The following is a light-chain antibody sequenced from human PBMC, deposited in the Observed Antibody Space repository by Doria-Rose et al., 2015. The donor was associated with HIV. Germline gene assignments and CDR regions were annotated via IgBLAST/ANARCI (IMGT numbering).Light chain of an antibody. J-gene: IGKJ3*01. CDR2: CVS. V-gene: IGKV4-1*01. Sequence: TQSPESLGMFLGERATLNCESKESLLYTSKKYLAWYQQNRGQPLKLMIYCVSTRQSGVPARFSVSGSGTDFTRTSSSHESEDVSFYHCQQVYDTLSFGPGTPVDIK. CDR1: ESLLYTSKKY. CDR3: QQVYDTLS.